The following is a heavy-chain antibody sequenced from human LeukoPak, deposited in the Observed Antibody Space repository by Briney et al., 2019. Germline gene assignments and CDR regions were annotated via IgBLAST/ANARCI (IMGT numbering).Heavy chain of an antibody. D-gene: IGHD3-22*01. CDR1: GFTVSSNY. CDR3: AKDRDYYDSSGFAFDI. V-gene: IGHV3-53*01. J-gene: IGHJ3*02. Sequence: GGSLRLSCAASGFTVSSNYMSWVRQAPGKGLEWVSVIYSDGSTYYADSVKGRFTISRDNSKNTLYLQMNSLRAEDTAVYYCAKDRDYYDSSGFAFDIWGQGTMVTVSS. CDR2: IYSDGST.